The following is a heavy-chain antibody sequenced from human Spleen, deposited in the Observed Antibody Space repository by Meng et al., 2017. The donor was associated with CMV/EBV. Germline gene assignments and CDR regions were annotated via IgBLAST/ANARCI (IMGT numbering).Heavy chain of an antibody. V-gene: IGHV3-43*01. CDR3: ARDYPEREMFGVFIHYAMDV. CDR2: INWDGRST. J-gene: IGHJ6*02. CDR1: GFTFDDYT. Sequence: GGSLRLSCAASGFTFDDYTMHWVRQVPGKGLEWVSLINWDGRSTFYADSVKGRFTMSRDNSKNFVYLQMNSLRREDTALYYCARDYPEREMFGVFIHYAMDVWGQGTTVTVSS. D-gene: IGHD3-3*01.